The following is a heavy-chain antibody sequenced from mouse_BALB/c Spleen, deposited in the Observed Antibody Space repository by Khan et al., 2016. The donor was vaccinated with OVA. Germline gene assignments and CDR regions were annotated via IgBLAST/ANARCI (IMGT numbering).Heavy chain of an antibody. V-gene: IGHV9-1*02. CDR2: INTYTGEP. CDR3: ARGASYWYFDV. Sequence: QIQLVQSGPELKKPGETVKISCKASGYTFTNYGMNWVKQAPGKGLKWMGWINTYTGEPTYTDDFKGRFAFSLEPSASPAYLQINNLKNEDMATYFCARGASYWYFDVWGAGTTVTVSS. J-gene: IGHJ1*01. CDR1: GYTFTNYG.